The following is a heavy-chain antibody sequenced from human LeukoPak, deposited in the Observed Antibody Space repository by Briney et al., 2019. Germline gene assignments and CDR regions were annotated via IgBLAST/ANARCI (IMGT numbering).Heavy chain of an antibody. Sequence: PGGSMRLSCAASGFTFSDYYTSWIRQAPGKGLEWVSYISSSGSTIYYADSVKGRFTISRDNSKNTLYLQMNSLRAEDTAVYYCAKAGNMGAFDIWGQGTMVTVSS. V-gene: IGHV3-11*04. CDR2: ISSSGSTI. J-gene: IGHJ3*02. CDR1: GFTFSDYY. CDR3: AKAGNMGAFDI.